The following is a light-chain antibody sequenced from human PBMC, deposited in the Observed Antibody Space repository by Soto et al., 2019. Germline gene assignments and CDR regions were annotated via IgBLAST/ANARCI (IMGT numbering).Light chain of an antibody. CDR1: QSVTNNY. J-gene: IGKJ1*01. V-gene: IGKV3-20*01. CDR2: GTS. CDR3: QEDGSWPPT. Sequence: EIVLTQSPGTLSLSPGERATLSCRASQSVTNNYLAWYQRKPGQPPRLLIYGTSYRSTDIPRRFSGSGSGTDFTFVTTGLEAEDWVVYYCQEDGSWPPTFGQGTKVEIK.